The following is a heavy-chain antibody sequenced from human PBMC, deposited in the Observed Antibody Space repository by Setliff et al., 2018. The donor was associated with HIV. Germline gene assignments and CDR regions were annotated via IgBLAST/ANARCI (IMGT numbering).Heavy chain of an antibody. CDR3: ARESACSSTSCPKVLDY. Sequence: GASVKVSCKASGGTFSSYGITWVRQAPGQGLEWMGGSTPLLDTTNYAQKFQGRVTITADESTNTGYMELSGLRFEDTAVYYCARESACSSTSCPKVLDYWGQGTLVTVS. D-gene: IGHD2-2*01. CDR2: STPLLDTT. CDR1: GGTFSSYG. V-gene: IGHV1-69*13. J-gene: IGHJ4*02.